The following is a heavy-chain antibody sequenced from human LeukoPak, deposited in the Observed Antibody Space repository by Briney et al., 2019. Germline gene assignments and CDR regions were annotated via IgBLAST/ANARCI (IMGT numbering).Heavy chain of an antibody. J-gene: IGHJ6*02. V-gene: IGHV4-59*08. CDR1: GGSISSYY. CDR3: ARTGGTDYYGMDV. Sequence: SETLSLTCTVSGGSISSYYWSWIRQPPGKGLEWIGYIYYSGSTNYNPSLKSRVTISVDTSKNQFSLKLSSVTAADTAVYYCARTGGTDYYGMDVWGQGTTVTVSS. CDR2: IYYSGST.